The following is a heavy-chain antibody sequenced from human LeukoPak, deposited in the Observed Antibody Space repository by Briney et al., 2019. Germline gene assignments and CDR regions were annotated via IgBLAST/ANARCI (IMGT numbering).Heavy chain of an antibody. CDR3: AGTKNQYNFDY. D-gene: IGHD1-14*01. Sequence: SGPTLVNPTQTLTLTCTFSGLSLSTSGVGVGWIRQPPGKALEWLAVIYWDDDKRYSPSLKSRLTVTWDTSKNQVVLTMTNMDPVDTATYYCAGTKNQYNFDYWGQGTLVTVSS. CDR2: IYWDDDK. CDR1: GLSLSTSGVG. J-gene: IGHJ4*02. V-gene: IGHV2-5*02.